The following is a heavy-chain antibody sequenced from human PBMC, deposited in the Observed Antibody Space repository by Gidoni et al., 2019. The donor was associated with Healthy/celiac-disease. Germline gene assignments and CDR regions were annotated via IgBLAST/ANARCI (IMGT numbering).Heavy chain of an antibody. J-gene: IGHJ4*02. CDR1: GFTFSSYG. V-gene: IGHV3-33*01. Sequence: QVQLVESGGGVVQPGRSLRLSCAASGFTFSSYGMHWVRQAPGKGLEWVAVIWDDGSNKYYADSVKGRFTISRDNSKNTLYLQMNSLRAEDTAVYYCARGYYDSSGYGPCAGYWGQGTLVTVSS. D-gene: IGHD3-22*01. CDR2: IWDDGSNK. CDR3: ARGYYDSSGYGPCAGY.